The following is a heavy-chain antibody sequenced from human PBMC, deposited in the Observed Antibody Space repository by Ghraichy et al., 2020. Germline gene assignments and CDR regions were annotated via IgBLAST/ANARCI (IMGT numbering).Heavy chain of an antibody. J-gene: IGHJ3*02. CDR1: GFSFSSHG. CDR2: KSYDESTT. D-gene: IGHD3-22*01. Sequence: GGSLRLSCAASGFSFSSHGMYWVRQAPGKGLEWVAVKSYDESTTYYGDSVKGRFTVSRDNSKNTLYLQMNDLRAEDTALYYCAKGYYDKSAYYDTDLFDIWGQGTIVLVSS. CDR3: AKGYYDKSAYYDTDLFDI. V-gene: IGHV3-30*18.